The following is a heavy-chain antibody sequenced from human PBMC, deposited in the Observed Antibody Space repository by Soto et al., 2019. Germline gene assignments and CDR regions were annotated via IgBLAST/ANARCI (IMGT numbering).Heavy chain of an antibody. CDR1: GFTFTTYW. Sequence: GGSLRLSCVASGFTFTTYWMSWVRQAPGKGLQWVANIRQDGGAQYYVDSVKGRFTISRDNAKNSVYLQMDSLRVEDTAVYYCVRGGHGSGSYLGYSWGQGILVSVSS. CDR3: VRGGHGSGSYLGYS. J-gene: IGHJ4*02. V-gene: IGHV3-7*03. D-gene: IGHD3-10*01. CDR2: IRQDGGAQ.